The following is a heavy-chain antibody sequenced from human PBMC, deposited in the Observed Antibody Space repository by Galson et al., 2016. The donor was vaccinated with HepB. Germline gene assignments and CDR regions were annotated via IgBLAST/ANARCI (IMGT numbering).Heavy chain of an antibody. D-gene: IGHD3-3*01. CDR3: ARDLWPKVWSGYCAFDI. CDR2: IYHSGST. V-gene: IGHV4-4*02. J-gene: IGHJ3*02. Sequence: LSLTCAVSGGSISSSNWWSWVRQPPGKGLEWIGEIYHSGSTNYNPSLKSRVTISVDKSKNQFSLKLSSVTAADTAVYYCARDLWPKVWSGYCAFDIWGQGTMVTVSS. CDR1: GGSISSSNW.